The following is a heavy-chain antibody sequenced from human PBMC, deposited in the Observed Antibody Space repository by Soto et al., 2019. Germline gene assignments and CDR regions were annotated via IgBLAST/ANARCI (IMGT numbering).Heavy chain of an antibody. CDR1: GFTFSSYA. CDR2: ISYDATNK. CDR3: ARGYSSSSSAFDY. J-gene: IGHJ4*02. Sequence: QVQLVESGGGVVQPGRSLRLSCAASGFTFSSYAIHWVRQAPGKGLEWVEIISYDATNKSYADSVKGRFTISRDNSKNTLYLQMNSLRADDTAVYYGARGYSSSSSAFDYWGQGTLVTVSS. V-gene: IGHV3-30-3*01. D-gene: IGHD6-13*01.